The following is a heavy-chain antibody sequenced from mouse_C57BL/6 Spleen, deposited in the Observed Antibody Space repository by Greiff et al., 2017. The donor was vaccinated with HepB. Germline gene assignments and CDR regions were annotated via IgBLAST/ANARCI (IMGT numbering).Heavy chain of an antibody. CDR1: GYTFTSYT. V-gene: IGHV1-4*01. D-gene: IGHD1-3*01. Sequence: VQLQQSGAELARPGASVKMSCKASGYTFTSYTMHWVKQRPGQGLEWIGYINPSSGYTKYNQKFKDKATLTADKSSSTAYMQLSSLTSEDSADYYCARIGLYKDYYAMDYWGQGTSVTVSS. J-gene: IGHJ4*01. CDR3: ARIGLYKDYYAMDY. CDR2: INPSSGYT.